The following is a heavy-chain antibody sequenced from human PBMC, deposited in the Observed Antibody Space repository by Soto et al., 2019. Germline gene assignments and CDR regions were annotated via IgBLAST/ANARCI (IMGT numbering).Heavy chain of an antibody. CDR2: IWYDGSNK. CDR3: ARGGWLQSIGP. D-gene: IGHD5-12*01. J-gene: IGHJ5*02. CDR1: GFTFSSYG. V-gene: IGHV3-33*01. Sequence: QVQLVESGGGVVQPGRSLSLSCAASGFTFSSYGMHWVRQAPGKGLEWVAVIWYDGSNKYYADSAKGRFTISRDNSKNTLYLQMNSLRAEDTAVYYCARGGWLQSIGPWGQGTLVTVSS.